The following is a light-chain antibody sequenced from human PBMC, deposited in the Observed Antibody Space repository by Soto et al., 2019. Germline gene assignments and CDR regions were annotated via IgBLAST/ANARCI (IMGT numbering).Light chain of an antibody. CDR2: GAS. Sequence: IVLTQSPGTLSSSPGERATLSCRSSQSVSSRYLAWYQQKPGQAPRLLIYGASSRATGIPDRFSGSGFGTDFTLTISRLEPEDFALYYCQHYAGGSSTFGQGTRLEIK. CDR3: QHYAGGSST. V-gene: IGKV3-20*01. CDR1: QSVSSRY. J-gene: IGKJ5*01.